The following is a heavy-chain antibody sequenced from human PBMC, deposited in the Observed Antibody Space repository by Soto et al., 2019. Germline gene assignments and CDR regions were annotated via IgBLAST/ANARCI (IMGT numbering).Heavy chain of an antibody. V-gene: IGHV1-69*12. CDR1: GGTFSSYT. D-gene: IGHD5-12*01. CDR2: IIPIFGTA. Sequence: QVQLVQSGAEVKKPGSSVTVSCKASGGTFSSYTISWVRQAPGQGLEWMGGIIPIFGTANYAQKFQGRVTSTADESTSTDYMELSSLRSEDTAVYYCARGNHRWLQLWYFELWGRGTLVTVSS. J-gene: IGHJ2*01. CDR3: ARGNHRWLQLWYFEL.